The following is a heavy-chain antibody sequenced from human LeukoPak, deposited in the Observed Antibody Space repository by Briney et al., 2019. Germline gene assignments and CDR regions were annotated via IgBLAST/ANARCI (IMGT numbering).Heavy chain of an antibody. J-gene: IGHJ4*02. Sequence: PSETLSLTCAVYGGSFSGYYWSWIRQPPGRGLEWIGEINHSGSTNYNPSLQSRVTISVDTSKNQFSLKLSSVTAADTAVYYCARGLRQGFIAAAGTTAFDYWGQGTLVTASS. CDR3: ARGLRQGFIAAAGTTAFDY. CDR1: GGSFSGYY. CDR2: INHSGST. D-gene: IGHD6-13*01. V-gene: IGHV4-34*01.